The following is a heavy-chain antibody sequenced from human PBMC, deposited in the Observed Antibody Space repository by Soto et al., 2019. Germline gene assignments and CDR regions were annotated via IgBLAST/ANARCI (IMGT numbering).Heavy chain of an antibody. CDR3: AHGSGWLFDY. CDR1: GFSLSTRDVG. V-gene: IGHV2-5*02. Sequence: QITLKESGPTLVKLTQTLTLTCTFSGFSLSTRDVGVGWIRQPPGKALEWLALLYWDDDNRYSPSLRRRLTLTKDTSKNQVVLTMTNMDPVDTATYYCAHGSGWLFDYWGPGTLVTVSS. J-gene: IGHJ4*02. CDR2: LYWDDDN. D-gene: IGHD6-19*01.